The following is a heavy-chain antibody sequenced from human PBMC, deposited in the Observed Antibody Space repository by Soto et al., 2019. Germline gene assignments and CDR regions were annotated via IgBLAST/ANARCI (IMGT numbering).Heavy chain of an antibody. V-gene: IGHV1-69*01. CDR2: IIPIIATA. CDR3: ARGYSSGWSLD. Sequence: QVQLVQSGAEVKKPGSSVRVSCEASGGNFIDYAFSWVRQAPGQGLEWMGGIIPIIATADYAQKFQGRVTITADESTRTAYMEVTSLTSEDTAVYFCARGYSSGWSLDWGQGTLVTVSS. J-gene: IGHJ1*01. CDR1: GGNFIDYA. D-gene: IGHD6-19*01.